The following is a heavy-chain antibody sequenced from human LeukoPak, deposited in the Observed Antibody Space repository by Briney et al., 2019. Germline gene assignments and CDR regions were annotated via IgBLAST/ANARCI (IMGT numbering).Heavy chain of an antibody. CDR3: AKLSHDILTGLHY. V-gene: IGHV3-23*01. CDR2: ISSSGDST. J-gene: IGHJ4*02. CDR1: GFTFSNYA. Sequence: GGCLRLSCAASGFTFSNYAMSWVRPAPGKGLEWVSGISSSGDSTYYADSVKGRFTISRDNSKNTLYLQMNSLRAEDTAVYYCAKLSHDILTGLHYWGQGTLVTVSS. D-gene: IGHD3-9*01.